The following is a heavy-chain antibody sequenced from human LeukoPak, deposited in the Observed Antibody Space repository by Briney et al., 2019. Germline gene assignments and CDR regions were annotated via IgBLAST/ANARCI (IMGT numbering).Heavy chain of an antibody. CDR1: GGSISSYY. Sequence: SETLSLTCTVSGGSISSYYWSWIRQPPGKGLEWIGYIYYSGSTNYNPSLKSRVTVSVDTSKNQFSLKLSSVTAADTAVYYCARHEGYNYDYWGQGTLVTVSS. D-gene: IGHD3-16*02. J-gene: IGHJ4*02. V-gene: IGHV4-59*08. CDR3: ARHEGYNYDY. CDR2: IYYSGST.